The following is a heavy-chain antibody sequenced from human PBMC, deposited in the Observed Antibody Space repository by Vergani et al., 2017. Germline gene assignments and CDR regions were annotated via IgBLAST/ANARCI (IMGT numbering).Heavy chain of an antibody. CDR2: IYYSGST. CDR3: ARNPYWGGDCYSDAFDI. CDR1: GGSISSYY. D-gene: IGHD2-21*02. V-gene: IGHV4-59*01. J-gene: IGHJ3*02. Sequence: QVQLQESGPGLVKPSETLSLTCTVSGGSISSYYWSWIRQPPGKGLEWIGYIYYSGSTNYNPSLKSRVTISVDTSKNQFSLKLSSVPAADTAVYYCARNPYWGGDCYSDAFDIWGQGTMVTVSS.